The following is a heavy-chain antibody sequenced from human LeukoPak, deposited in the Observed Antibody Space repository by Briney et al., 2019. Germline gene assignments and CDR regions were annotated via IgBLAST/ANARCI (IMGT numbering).Heavy chain of an antibody. D-gene: IGHD2-15*01. CDR3: ARRLGYCSGGSGYDDYYYYGMDV. Sequence: ASVKVSCKASGYTFTSYDINWVRQATGQGLEWMGWISAYNGNTNYAQKLQGRVTMTTDTSTSTAYIELRSLRSDDSAVYYCARRLGYCSGGSGYDDYYYYGMDVWGEGTTVTVSS. CDR1: GYTFTSYD. CDR2: ISAYNGNT. J-gene: IGHJ6*04. V-gene: IGHV1-18*01.